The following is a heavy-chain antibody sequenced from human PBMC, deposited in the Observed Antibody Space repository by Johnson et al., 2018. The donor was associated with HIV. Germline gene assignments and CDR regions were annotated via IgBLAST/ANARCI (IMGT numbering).Heavy chain of an antibody. D-gene: IGHD2-8*01. V-gene: IGHV3-30-3*01. J-gene: IGHJ3*02. CDR3: ARDNIVLMVGGAFDI. CDR1: GFTFSSYA. Sequence: QVQLVESGGGVVQPGRSLRLSCAASGFTFSSYAMHWVRQAPGKGLEWVAVISYDGSNKYYADSVKGRFTISSYNSKNTLYLQMNSLRAEDTAVYYCARDNIVLMVGGAFDIWGQGTMVTVSS. CDR2: ISYDGSNK.